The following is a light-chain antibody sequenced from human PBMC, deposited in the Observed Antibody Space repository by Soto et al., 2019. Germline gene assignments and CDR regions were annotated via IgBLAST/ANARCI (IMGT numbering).Light chain of an antibody. J-gene: IGKJ4*01. CDR2: DAS. CDR3: QQYNSYSRS. CDR1: QSINIW. Sequence: DLQMTQSPSTLSASVGDRVTITCRASQSINIWLAWYQQKPGKAPKLLIYDASSLQSGVPSRFRGSTSGTEFTLTISSLQPDDFATYYCQQYNSYSRSFGGGTKVDI. V-gene: IGKV1-5*01.